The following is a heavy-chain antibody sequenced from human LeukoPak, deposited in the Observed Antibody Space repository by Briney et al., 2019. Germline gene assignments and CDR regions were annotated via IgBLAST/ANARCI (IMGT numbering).Heavy chain of an antibody. CDR3: ARFRTDDY. Sequence: GASVKVSCKASGYTFTGYYMHWGRHAPGQGLELMGCINPNSGGTNYSQKFHDSGTMTRDTSISTAYMELSSLVSDDKTAYYCARFRTDDYSGPGTLVTVSS. CDR2: INPNSGGT. J-gene: IGHJ4*02. CDR1: GYTFTGYY. V-gene: IGHV1-2*02. D-gene: IGHD4-17*01.